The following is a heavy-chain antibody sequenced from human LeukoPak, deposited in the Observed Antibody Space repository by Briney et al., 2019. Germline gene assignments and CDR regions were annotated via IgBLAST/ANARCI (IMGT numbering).Heavy chain of an antibody. CDR1: GYTFTSYG. V-gene: IGHV1-18*01. J-gene: IGHJ2*01. D-gene: IGHD4-23*01. CDR2: ISAYNGNT. Sequence: ASVKVSCKASGYTFTSYGISWVRQAPGQGLEWMGWISAYNGNTNYAQKLQGRVTMTTDTSTSTAHMELRSLRSDDAAVYYCARGPTVVTPRAHWYFDLWGRGTLVTVSS. CDR3: ARGPTVVTPRAHWYFDL.